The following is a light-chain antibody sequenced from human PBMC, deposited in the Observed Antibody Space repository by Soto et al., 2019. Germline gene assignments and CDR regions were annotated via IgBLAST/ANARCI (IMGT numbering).Light chain of an antibody. CDR2: SND. CDR3: EAWDDSRYGAV. CDR1: SSNIGTNT. J-gene: IGLJ2*01. Sequence: QPVLTQPPSASGTPGQGVTISCSGSSSNIGTNTVNWYKQLPGTAPKLLIYSNDLRPSGFPDRFSGSKSGTSASLAISGLQSEDEADYYCEAWDDSRYGAVFGGGTKLTVL. V-gene: IGLV1-44*01.